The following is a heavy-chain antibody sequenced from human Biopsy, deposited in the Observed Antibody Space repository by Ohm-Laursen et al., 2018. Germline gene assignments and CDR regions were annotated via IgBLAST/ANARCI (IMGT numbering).Heavy chain of an antibody. D-gene: IGHD4-17*01. V-gene: IGHV4-59*08. CDR1: GGSTSSSY. CDR2: ISYSGIT. Sequence: TLSLTCTVSGGSTSSSYWTWVRQPPGKGLEWIGYISYSGITNYNASLKSRLTISMDTSKNQFSLKLTSVTAADTAVYYCARLPHGDYRYNFDYWGQGTLVTVSS. CDR3: ARLPHGDYRYNFDY. J-gene: IGHJ4*02.